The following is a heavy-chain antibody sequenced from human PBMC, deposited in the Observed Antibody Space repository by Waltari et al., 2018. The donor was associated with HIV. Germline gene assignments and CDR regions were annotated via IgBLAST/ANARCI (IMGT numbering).Heavy chain of an antibody. D-gene: IGHD2-8*01. Sequence: QVQLQESGPGLVKPSETLSLTCTVPGGSINSYYWTWIRQPPGKGLELIGYIFSTGSTNSNPSLKSRASISLDTSKTQFSLNLRSVTTADTAVYYCATAGGVLEYWGQGILVTVSS. CDR1: GGSINSYY. CDR2: IFSTGST. V-gene: IGHV4-59*01. J-gene: IGHJ4*02. CDR3: ATAGGVLEY.